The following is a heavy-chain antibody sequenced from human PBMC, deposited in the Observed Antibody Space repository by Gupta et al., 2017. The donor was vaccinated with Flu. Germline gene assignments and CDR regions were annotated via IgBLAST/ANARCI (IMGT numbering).Heavy chain of an antibody. V-gene: IGHV3-30*18. CDR2: ISDDGSNE. D-gene: IGHD1-7*01. CDR1: GFTFSSYG. Sequence: QVQLVDSGGGVVQTGRSLRLSCSASGFTFSSYGMHWVRQTPVKGLEGLAVISDDGSNEWYADSVRGRFTISRDNSKNTLFLQMNSLRPEDTAVYYCAKGGRHNWNYDGDYWGQGTLVTVSS. J-gene: IGHJ4*02. CDR3: AKGGRHNWNYDGDY.